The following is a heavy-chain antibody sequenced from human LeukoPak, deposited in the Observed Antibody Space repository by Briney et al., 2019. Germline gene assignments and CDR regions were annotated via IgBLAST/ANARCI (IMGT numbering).Heavy chain of an antibody. Sequence: GASVKVSCKASGGTFSNYAISWVRQAPGQGLEWMGAIIPIFGTANYAQKFQGRVTITADESTSTAYMELSSPRSEDTAVYYCARILSSSWYEYFHHWGQGTLVTVSS. J-gene: IGHJ1*01. V-gene: IGHV1-69*13. D-gene: IGHD6-19*01. CDR2: IIPIFGTA. CDR1: GGTFSNYA. CDR3: ARILSSSWYEYFHH.